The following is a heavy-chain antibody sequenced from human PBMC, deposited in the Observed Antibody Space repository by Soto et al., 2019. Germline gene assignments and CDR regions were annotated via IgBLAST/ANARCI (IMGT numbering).Heavy chain of an antibody. CDR2: ISGSGGST. V-gene: IGHV3-23*01. CDR3: AKDGRFLSRDGMDV. Sequence: PGGSLRLSCAASGFTFSSYALSWVRQAPGKGLEWVSDISGSGGSTYYADSVKGRFTISRDNSKNTLYLQMNSQRAEDTAVYYCAKDGRFLSRDGMDVWGKGTTVTVSS. CDR1: GFTFSSYA. J-gene: IGHJ6*04. D-gene: IGHD3-3*01.